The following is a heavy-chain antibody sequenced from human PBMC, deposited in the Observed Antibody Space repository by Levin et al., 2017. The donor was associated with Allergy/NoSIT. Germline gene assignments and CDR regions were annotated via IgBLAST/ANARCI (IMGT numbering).Heavy chain of an antibody. D-gene: IGHD6-19*01. CDR3: ARVIAVAGTDWYFDL. CDR2: IYSGGST. CDR1: GFTVSSNY. V-gene: IGHV3-53*01. Sequence: GGSLRLSCAASGFTVSSNYMSWVRQAPGKGLEWVSVIYSGGSTYYADSVKGRFTISRDNSKNTLYLQMNSLRAEDTAVYYCARVIAVAGTDWYFDLWGRGTLVTVSS. J-gene: IGHJ2*01.